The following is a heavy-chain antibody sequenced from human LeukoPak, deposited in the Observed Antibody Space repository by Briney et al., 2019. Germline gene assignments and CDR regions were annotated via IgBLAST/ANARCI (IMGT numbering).Heavy chain of an antibody. CDR1: GFTFSSYA. D-gene: IGHD5-24*01. Sequence: GGSLRLSCAASGFTFSSYAMSWVRQAPGKGLGWVSAISGSGGTTYYAESVKGRLTISRDKSTSILYLQINSLRVEDTAVYYCAKARGVATNYGALDYWGQGTLVTVSS. J-gene: IGHJ4*02. CDR3: AKARGVATNYGALDY. V-gene: IGHV3-23*01. CDR2: ISGSGGTT.